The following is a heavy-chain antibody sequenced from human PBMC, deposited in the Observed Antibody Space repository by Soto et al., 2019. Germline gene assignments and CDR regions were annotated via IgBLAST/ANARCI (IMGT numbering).Heavy chain of an antibody. CDR1: GFIFSDYW. D-gene: IGHD2-21*01. Sequence: EVQLVESGGGLVQPGGSLRLSCAVSGFIFSDYWMTWVRQAPGKGLEWVATISPEGRDKYDVDSLKGRFTISIDNAKKSLYLQTLSLRAEATALYYSASARIDSGGRGTMITVSS. J-gene: IGHJ4*02. CDR2: ISPEGRDK. V-gene: IGHV3-7*03. CDR3: ASARIDS.